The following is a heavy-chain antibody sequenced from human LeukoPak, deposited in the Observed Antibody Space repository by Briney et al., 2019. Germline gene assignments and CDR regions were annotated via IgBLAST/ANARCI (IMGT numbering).Heavy chain of an antibody. CDR3: ARSGYRHPYHFDS. D-gene: IGHD3-22*01. CDR1: GFTVRTTY. CDR2: LYTGGGT. J-gene: IGHJ4*02. Sequence: GGSLRLSCAASGFTVRTTYMSWVRQAPGKGPEWVSVLYTGGGTDYADSVKGRFTISRDNSRNILALQMNTLRAEDTAIYYCARSGYRHPYHFDSWGQGTLATVSS. V-gene: IGHV3-53*01.